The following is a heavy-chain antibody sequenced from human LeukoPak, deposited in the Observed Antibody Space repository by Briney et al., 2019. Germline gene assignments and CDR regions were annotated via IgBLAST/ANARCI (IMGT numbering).Heavy chain of an antibody. CDR1: GGSLSSSY. V-gene: IGHV4-59*01. J-gene: IGHJ3*01. CDR2: ITYSGST. Sequence: PSETLSLSCTVSGGSLSSSYGNWIRQPPGKGLEWIGYITYSGSTNYNPSLKSRLTMSVDTSKNKYSLNLTSVSAADTAVYYCVRNRAFDVWGQGAMVTVSS. CDR3: VRNRAFDV.